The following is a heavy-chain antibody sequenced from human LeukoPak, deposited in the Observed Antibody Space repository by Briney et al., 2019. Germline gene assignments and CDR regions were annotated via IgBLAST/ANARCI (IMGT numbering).Heavy chain of an antibody. V-gene: IGHV3-21*01. CDR1: GFTFSSYS. CDR3: ARDFVRDYDMNRDYHYGMDV. J-gene: IGHJ6*02. Sequence: GGSLRLSCAASGFTFSSYSMNWVRQAPGKGLEWVSSISSSSSYIYYADSVKGRSTISRDNAKNSLYLQMNSLRAEDTAVYYCARDFVRDYDMNRDYHYGMDVWGQGTTVTVSS. CDR2: ISSSSSYI. D-gene: IGHD4-17*01.